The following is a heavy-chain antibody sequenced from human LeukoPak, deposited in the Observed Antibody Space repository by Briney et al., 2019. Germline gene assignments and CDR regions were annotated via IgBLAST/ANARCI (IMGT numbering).Heavy chain of an antibody. CDR1: GFTFSSYS. CDR2: ISISSSYI. V-gene: IGHV3-21*01. J-gene: IGHJ6*02. D-gene: IGHD6-19*01. CDR3: ARGGGGQWLVGRSNYGMDV. Sequence: GGSLRLSCAASGFTFSSYSMNWVRQAPGKGLEWVSSISISSSYIYYADSVKGRFTISRDNAKNSLYLQMNSLRAEDTAVYYCARGGGGQWLVGRSNYGMDVWGQGTTVTVSS.